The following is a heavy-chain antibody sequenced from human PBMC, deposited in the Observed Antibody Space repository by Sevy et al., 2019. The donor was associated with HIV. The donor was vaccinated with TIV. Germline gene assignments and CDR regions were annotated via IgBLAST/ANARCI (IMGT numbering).Heavy chain of an antibody. CDR1: GVIFSSFG. CDR3: AKVYASLEAGYYMDV. D-gene: IGHD2-8*01. CDR2: IRSDGSKI. J-gene: IGHJ6*03. Sequence: GGSLRLSCAASGVIFSSFGMHWVRQAPGKGLEWVAFIRSDGSKIYYGDSVKGRFTITRDNSKNTRYLQMNSLRGADTGVYYCAKVYASLEAGYYMDVWGKGTTVTVSS. V-gene: IGHV3-30*02.